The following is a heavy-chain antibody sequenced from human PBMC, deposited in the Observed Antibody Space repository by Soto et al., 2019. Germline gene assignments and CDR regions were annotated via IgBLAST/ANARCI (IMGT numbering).Heavy chain of an antibody. CDR3: ARSHYYGSGAYTLDDN. D-gene: IGHD3-10*01. Sequence: QVQLVQSGAEVKKPGASVKVSCKASGYTFSIYYMHWVRQAPGQGLEWMGMINPSGGSASYTQKFQGRVTMTRDTSTNTIYMELTSLRSEDTAVYYCARSHYYGSGAYTLDDNRGQGTLVIVSS. CDR2: INPSGGSA. CDR1: GYTFSIYY. J-gene: IGHJ4*02. V-gene: IGHV1-46*03.